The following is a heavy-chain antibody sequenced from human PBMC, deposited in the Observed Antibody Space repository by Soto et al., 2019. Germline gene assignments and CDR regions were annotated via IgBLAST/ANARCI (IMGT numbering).Heavy chain of an antibody. Sequence: QVQLVQSGAEVKKPGASVKVSCKASGYTFTSYGISWVRQAPGQGREWMGWSSAYNGNTNYAQKLQGRVTMTTDTSTSTAYIELRSLRSDDTDVYYCAREPLGYCSGGSCYDSGNFYYGMDVWGQGTTVTVSS. CDR2: SSAYNGNT. V-gene: IGHV1-18*01. J-gene: IGHJ6*02. CDR1: GYTFTSYG. D-gene: IGHD2-15*01. CDR3: AREPLGYCSGGSCYDSGNFYYGMDV.